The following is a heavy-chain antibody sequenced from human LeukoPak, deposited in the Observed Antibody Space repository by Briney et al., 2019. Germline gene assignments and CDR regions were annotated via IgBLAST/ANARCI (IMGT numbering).Heavy chain of an antibody. CDR1: GFTFSSYA. CDR3: AFGEVRFLEWPPTDY. CDR2: ISGSGGST. J-gene: IGHJ4*02. Sequence: PGGSLRLSCAASGFTFSSYAMSWIRQAPGKGLEWGSAISGSGGSTYYTDSVKGRFTISRDNSKNTLYLQMNSLRAEDTAVYYCAFGEVRFLEWPPTDYWGQGTLVTVSS. V-gene: IGHV3-23*01. D-gene: IGHD3-3*01.